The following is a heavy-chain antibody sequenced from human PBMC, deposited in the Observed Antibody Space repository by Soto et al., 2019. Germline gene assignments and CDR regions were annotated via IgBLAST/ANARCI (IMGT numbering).Heavy chain of an antibody. V-gene: IGHV3-21*01. D-gene: IGHD3-22*01. CDR3: ARDFYYYDSSGPTSSYYGMDV. CDR2: ISSSSSYI. Sequence: LRLSCAASGFTLSSYSMNWVRQAAGKGLEWVSSISSSSSYIYYADSVKGRFTISRDNAKNSLYLQMNSLRAEDTAVYYCARDFYYYDSSGPTSSYYGMDVWGQGTTVTVSS. J-gene: IGHJ6*02. CDR1: GFTLSSYS.